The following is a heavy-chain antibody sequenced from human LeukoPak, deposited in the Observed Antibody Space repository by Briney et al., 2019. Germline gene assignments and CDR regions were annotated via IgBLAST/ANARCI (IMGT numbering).Heavy chain of an antibody. Sequence: GSLRLSCAASGFTFSNAWMHWVRQPPGKGLEWIGEIYHSGSTNYNPSLKSRVTISVDTSMNQFSLKLSSVTAADTAVYYCARDRGGPGGYFDYWGQGTLVTVSS. J-gene: IGHJ4*02. CDR3: ARDRGGPGGYFDY. V-gene: IGHV4-4*02. CDR2: IYHSGST. CDR1: GFTFSNAW. D-gene: IGHD2-15*01.